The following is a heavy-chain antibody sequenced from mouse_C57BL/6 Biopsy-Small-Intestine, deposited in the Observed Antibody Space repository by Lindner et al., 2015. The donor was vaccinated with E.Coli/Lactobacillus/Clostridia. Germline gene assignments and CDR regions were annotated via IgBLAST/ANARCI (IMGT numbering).Heavy chain of an antibody. D-gene: IGHD2-1*01. CDR2: IYSGDGDT. J-gene: IGHJ2*01. CDR3: ARSYGNSFDY. Sequence: VQLQESGAELVKPGASVKISCKASGYAFSTYWMNWVKQRPGKGLEWIGQIYSGDGDTNYNGKFKGKATLTADKSSSTAYMQLSSLTSEDSAVYFCARSYGNSFDYWGQGTTLTVSS. V-gene: IGHV1-80*01. CDR1: GYAFSTYW.